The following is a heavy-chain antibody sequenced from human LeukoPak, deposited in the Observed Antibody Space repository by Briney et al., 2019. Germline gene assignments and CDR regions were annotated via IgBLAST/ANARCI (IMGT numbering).Heavy chain of an antibody. V-gene: IGHV1-58*01. CDR3: AADSQGYSSSWKDY. J-gene: IGHJ4*02. Sequence: ASVKVSCKASGYTFTSSAVQWVRQARGQRLERIGWIVVGSGNTNYAQKFQERVTITRDMSTSTAYMELSSLRSEDTAVYYCAADSQGYSSSWKDYWGQGTLVTVSS. D-gene: IGHD6-13*01. CDR2: IVVGSGNT. CDR1: GYTFTSSA.